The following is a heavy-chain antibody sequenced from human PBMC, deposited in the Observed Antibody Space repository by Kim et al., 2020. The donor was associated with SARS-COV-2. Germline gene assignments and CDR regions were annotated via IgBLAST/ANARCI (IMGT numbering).Heavy chain of an antibody. D-gene: IGHD3-10*01. CDR2: IYHSGST. J-gene: IGHJ6*02. CDR3: AREDRGFGELFTYYGMDV. V-gene: IGHV4-4*02. Sequence: SETLSLTCAVSGGSISSSNWWSWVRQPPGKGLEWIGEIYHSGSTNYNPSLKSRVTISVDKSKNQFSLKLSSVTAADTAVYYCAREDRGFGELFTYYGMDVWGQGTTVTVSS. CDR1: GGSISSSNW.